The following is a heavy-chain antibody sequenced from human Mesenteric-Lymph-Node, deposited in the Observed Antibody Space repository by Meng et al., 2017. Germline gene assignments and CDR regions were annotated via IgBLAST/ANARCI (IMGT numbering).Heavy chain of an antibody. J-gene: IGHJ6*02. V-gene: IGHV3-48*03. Sequence: GGSLRLSCAASGFTFSSYEMNWVRQAPGKGLEWVSYVSSRGSTIYYADSVEGRFTISRDNAKNSLYLQMSSLRVEDTAVYYCARAGQYYDYVGGSFRTHGMDVWGQGTTVTVSS. D-gene: IGHD3-16*02. CDR3: ARAGQYYDYVGGSFRTHGMDV. CDR1: GFTFSSYE. CDR2: VSSRGSTI.